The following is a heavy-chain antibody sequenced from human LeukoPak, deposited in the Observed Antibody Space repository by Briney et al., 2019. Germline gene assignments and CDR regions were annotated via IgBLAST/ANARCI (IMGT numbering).Heavy chain of an antibody. V-gene: IGHV3-21*01. J-gene: IGHJ3*02. CDR2: ISSSSAYI. CDR3: ARENFYDSSGYDAFDI. CDR1: GFTFIAYS. D-gene: IGHD3-22*01. Sequence: KPGGSLRLSCAASGFTFIAYSMNWVRQAPGKGLEWVSSISSSSAYIHYADSVEGRFTVSRDNAKNSLYLQMSSLRAEDTAVYYCARENFYDSSGYDAFDIWGQGTMVTVSS.